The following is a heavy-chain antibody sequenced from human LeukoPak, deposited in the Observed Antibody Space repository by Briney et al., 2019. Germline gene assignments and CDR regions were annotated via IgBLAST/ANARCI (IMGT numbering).Heavy chain of an antibody. CDR2: IRASGD. D-gene: IGHD2-15*01. J-gene: IGHJ4*02. V-gene: IGHV3-23*01. CDR3: AVLAVPAVGY. Sequence: GGSLRLSCVVSGFTFINYGMSWVRQAPGKGLEWVSTIRASGDMSGVKSKNTLYLQMSNLRAEDTAVYHCAVLAVPAVGYWGQGTLVIVSS. CDR1: GFTFINYG.